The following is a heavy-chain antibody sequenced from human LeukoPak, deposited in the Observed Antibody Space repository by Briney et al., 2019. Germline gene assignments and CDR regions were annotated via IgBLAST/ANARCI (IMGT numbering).Heavy chain of an antibody. CDR3: ARGLVGTTGEQNWFDP. CDR2: IYTSGST. J-gene: IGHJ5*02. D-gene: IGHD1-26*01. V-gene: IGHV4-4*07. Sequence: PSETLSLTCTVSGGSISNYHWSWIRQPAGKGLEWIGRIYTSGSTNYNPSLKSRVTISVDKSNNQFSLKLSSVTAADTAVYYCARGLVGTTGEQNWFDPWGQGTLVTVSS. CDR1: GGSISNYH.